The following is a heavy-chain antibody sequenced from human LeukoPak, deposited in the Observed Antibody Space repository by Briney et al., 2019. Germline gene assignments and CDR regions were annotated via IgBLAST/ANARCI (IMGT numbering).Heavy chain of an antibody. V-gene: IGHV4-59*01. CDR1: GDSISSYY. Sequence: PSETLSLTCTVSGDSISSYYWSWIRQPPGKGLEWIGYIYYTGSTSYNPSLKSRVTISVDTSKNQFSLKLSSVTAADTAVYYCARDLGGRDGYNYCFDYWGQGTLVTVSS. D-gene: IGHD5-24*01. CDR3: ARDLGGRDGYNYCFDY. CDR2: IYYTGST. J-gene: IGHJ4*02.